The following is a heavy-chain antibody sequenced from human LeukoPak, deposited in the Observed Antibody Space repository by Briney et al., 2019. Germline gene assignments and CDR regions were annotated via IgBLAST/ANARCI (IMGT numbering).Heavy chain of an antibody. CDR1: GGSFSGYY. CDR2: INHSGST. Sequence: KPSETLSLTCAGYGGSFSGYYWSWIRQPPGKGLEWIGEINHSGSTNYNPSLKSRVTISVDTSKNQFSLKLSSVTAADTAVYYCARTHYYDSSGYEGSYYFDYWGQGTLVTVSS. V-gene: IGHV4-34*01. D-gene: IGHD3-22*01. J-gene: IGHJ4*02. CDR3: ARTHYYDSSGYEGSYYFDY.